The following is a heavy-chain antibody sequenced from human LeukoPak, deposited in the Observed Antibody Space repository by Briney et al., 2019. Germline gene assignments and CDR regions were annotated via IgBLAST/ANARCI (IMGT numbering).Heavy chain of an antibody. CDR2: INHSGST. Sequence: MPSETLSLTCAVYGGSFSGYYWSWIRQPPGKGLEWIGEINHSGSTNYNPSLKSRVTISVDTSKNQFSLKLSSVTAADTAVYYCARALGTRSWYSSGWYEGTLAQGWFDPWGQGTLVTVSS. CDR3: ARALGTRSWYSSGWYEGTLAQGWFDP. D-gene: IGHD6-19*01. V-gene: IGHV4-34*01. J-gene: IGHJ5*02. CDR1: GGSFSGYY.